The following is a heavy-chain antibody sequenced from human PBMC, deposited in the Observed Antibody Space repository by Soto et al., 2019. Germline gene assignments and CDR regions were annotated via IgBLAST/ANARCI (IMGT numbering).Heavy chain of an antibody. V-gene: IGHV1-18*04. CDR2: VSGNNGVS. CDR3: VRDQKYFRVNGNWFDS. CDR1: GYTSAAFG. Sequence: QVQLMQSGTEVKKPGASVTVSCKASGYTSAAFGISWVRQAPGQGLEWMGWVSGNNGVSNPEPKVQGRITMTLDTSTGVSYMARRSRRSDDTAIYYCVRDQKYFRVNGNWFDSWGQGTLVSVSS. J-gene: IGHJ5*01. D-gene: IGHD2-2*01.